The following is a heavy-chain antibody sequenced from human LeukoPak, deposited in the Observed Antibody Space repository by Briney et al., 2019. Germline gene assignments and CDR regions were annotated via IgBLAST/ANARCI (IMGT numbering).Heavy chain of an antibody. CDR2: IYSGGST. J-gene: IGHJ3*02. Sequence: GGSLRLSCAASEFSVGSNYMTWVRQAPGKGLEWVSLIYSGGSTYYADSVKGRFTISRDNSKNTLYLQMNSLRAEDTAVYYCVGDWNDVGAFDIWGQGTMVTVSS. CDR1: EFSVGSNY. V-gene: IGHV3-66*01. CDR3: VGDWNDVGAFDI. D-gene: IGHD1-1*01.